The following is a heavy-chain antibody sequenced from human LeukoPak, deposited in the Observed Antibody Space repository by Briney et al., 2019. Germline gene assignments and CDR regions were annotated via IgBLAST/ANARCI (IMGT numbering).Heavy chain of an antibody. J-gene: IGHJ4*02. CDR2: IHPEGDEK. CDR3: ARGDAFSGDH. Sequence: GGSLRLSCVSSGFTFGNFWMSWVRHSPGRGREWVANIHPEGDEKYHVESVMGRFTISRDNAESSLFLQMNGLRDEDTAVYYCARGDAFSGDHWGQGTLVTVSS. CDR1: GFTFGNFW. V-gene: IGHV3-7*04.